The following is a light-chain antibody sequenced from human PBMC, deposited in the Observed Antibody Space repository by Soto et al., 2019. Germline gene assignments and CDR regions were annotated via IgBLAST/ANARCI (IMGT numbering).Light chain of an antibody. CDR2: GAS. J-gene: IGKJ1*01. Sequence: EIVLTLSPGTLSLSPRQRAPLSCIASQSVSSNYLAWYQQKPGQAPRLLIYGASSRATGIPDRFSGSGSGTDFTLTIRRLEPEDFAVYYCQQYGSSYPWTFGQGTKVDIK. CDR3: QQYGSSYPWT. CDR1: QSVSSNY. V-gene: IGKV3-20*01.